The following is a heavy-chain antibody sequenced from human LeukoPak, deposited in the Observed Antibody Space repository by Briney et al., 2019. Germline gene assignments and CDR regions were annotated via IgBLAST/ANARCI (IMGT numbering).Heavy chain of an antibody. CDR1: GYTFTGYY. Sequence: GSVKVSCKASGYTFTGYYMHWVRRAPGQGLEWMGWINPNSCGTNYAQKFQGRVTMTRDTSISTAYMELSRLRSDDTAVYYCARTTFYYSGMDVWGQGTTVTVS. V-gene: IGHV1-2*02. J-gene: IGHJ6*02. CDR3: ARTTFYYSGMDV. CDR2: INPNSCGT. D-gene: IGHD1-14*01.